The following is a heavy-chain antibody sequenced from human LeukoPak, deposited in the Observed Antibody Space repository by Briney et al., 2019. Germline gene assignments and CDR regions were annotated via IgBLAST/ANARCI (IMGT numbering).Heavy chain of an antibody. CDR3: AWGLVFGVVRSDY. D-gene: IGHD3-3*01. J-gene: IGHJ4*02. Sequence: GGSLRLSCAASGFTFSSYSMNWVRQALGKGLEWVSSISSSSSYIYYADSVKGRFTISRDNAKNSLYLQMNSLRAEDTAVYYCAWGLVFGVVRSDYWGQGTLVTVSS. CDR2: ISSSSSYI. V-gene: IGHV3-21*01. CDR1: GFTFSSYS.